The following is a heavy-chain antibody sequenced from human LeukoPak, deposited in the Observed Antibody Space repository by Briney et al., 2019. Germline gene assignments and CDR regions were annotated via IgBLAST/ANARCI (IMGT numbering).Heavy chain of an antibody. Sequence: PSETLSLTCAVSGGSISSGGYSWSWIRQPPGKGLEWIGYIYHSGSTYYNPSLKSRVTISVDRSKNQFSLKLSSVTAADTAVYYCARGGGRFGEFTAFDNWGQGTLVTVSS. D-gene: IGHD3-10*01. J-gene: IGHJ4*02. CDR3: ARGGGRFGEFTAFDN. V-gene: IGHV4-30-2*01. CDR2: IYHSGST. CDR1: GGSISSGGYS.